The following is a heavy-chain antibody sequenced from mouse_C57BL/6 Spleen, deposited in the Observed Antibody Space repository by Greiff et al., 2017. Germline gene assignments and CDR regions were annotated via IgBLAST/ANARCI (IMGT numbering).Heavy chain of an antibody. J-gene: IGHJ2*01. D-gene: IGHD3-3*01. Sequence: QVQLKESGAELVKPGASVKISCKASGYAFSSYWMNWVKQRPGKGLEWIGQIYPGDGDTNYNGKFKGKATLTADKSSSTAYMQLSSLTSEDSAVYFCARGRDTYFDYWGQGTTLTVSS. V-gene: IGHV1-80*01. CDR2: IYPGDGDT. CDR1: GYAFSSYW. CDR3: ARGRDTYFDY.